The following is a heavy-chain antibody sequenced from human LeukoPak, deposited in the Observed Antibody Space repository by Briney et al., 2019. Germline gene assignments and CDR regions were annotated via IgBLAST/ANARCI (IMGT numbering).Heavy chain of an antibody. D-gene: IGHD3-10*01. Sequence: SETLSLTCTVSGGSISSYYWSWIRQPPGKGLEWIEYIYYSGSTNYNPSLKSRVTISVDTSKNQFSLKLSSVTAADTAVYYCARLGYGSGSYYNHPGDYWGQGTLVTVSS. CDR3: ARLGYGSGSYYNHPGDY. V-gene: IGHV4-59*01. CDR1: GGSISSYY. J-gene: IGHJ4*02. CDR2: IYYSGST.